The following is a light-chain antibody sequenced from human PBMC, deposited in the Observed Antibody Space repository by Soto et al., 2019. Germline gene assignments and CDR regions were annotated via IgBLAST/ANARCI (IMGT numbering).Light chain of an antibody. CDR2: EAS. Sequence: DIQMTQSPSSLSASVGDRVTITCRASQSIRSFLNWYQQKPGKAPKLLIYEASSLQSGVPSRFSGSGSGTDFTLTINSLQPEDFATYSCQQTYSTPPTFGQGTKVEIK. CDR3: QQTYSTPPT. CDR1: QSIRSF. J-gene: IGKJ1*01. V-gene: IGKV1-39*01.